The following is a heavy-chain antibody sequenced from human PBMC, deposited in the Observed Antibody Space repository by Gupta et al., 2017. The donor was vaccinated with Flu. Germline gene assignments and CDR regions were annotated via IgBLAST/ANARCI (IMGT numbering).Heavy chain of an antibody. CDR3: AKGRERDYYFYYYMDV. J-gene: IGHJ6*03. Sequence: EVQLLESGGGLIQPGGSLRLSCAASGFSFNTYAMSWVRQAPGKGLEWVSTISNSGGSTYYADSVKGRFTVSRDTSKNILYLQMTRLRAEDAAIYYCAKGRERDYYFYYYMDVWGKGTTVTVSS. D-gene: IGHD1-26*01. CDR2: ISNSGGST. V-gene: IGHV3-23*01. CDR1: GFSFNTYA.